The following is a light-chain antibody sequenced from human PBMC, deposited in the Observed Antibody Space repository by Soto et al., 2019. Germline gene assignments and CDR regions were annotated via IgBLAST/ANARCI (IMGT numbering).Light chain of an antibody. J-gene: IGKJ1*01. V-gene: IGKV1-5*03. CDR1: QSISSW. CDR3: QQYNSYPWT. Sequence: DIQMTHSPSTLSASLGYRVTITFRASQSISSWLAWYQQKPGKAPKLLIYKASSLESGVPSRFSGSGSGTGFTLTISSLQPDDFATYYCQQYNSYPWTFGQGTKVDIK. CDR2: KAS.